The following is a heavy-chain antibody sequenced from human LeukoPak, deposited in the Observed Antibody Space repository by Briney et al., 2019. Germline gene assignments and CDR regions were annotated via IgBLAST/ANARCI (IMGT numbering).Heavy chain of an antibody. CDR2: INHSGST. J-gene: IGHJ4*02. V-gene: IGHV4-34*01. Sequence: SETLSLTCAVYGGSFSAYYWSWIRQPPGKGLEWIGEINHSGSTNYNPSLKSRVTISVDTSKNQFSLKLSSVTAADTAVYYCARGRIWWRSSTSCFDYWGQGTLVTVSS. D-gene: IGHD2-2*01. CDR3: ARGRIWWRSSTSCFDY. CDR1: GGSFSAYY.